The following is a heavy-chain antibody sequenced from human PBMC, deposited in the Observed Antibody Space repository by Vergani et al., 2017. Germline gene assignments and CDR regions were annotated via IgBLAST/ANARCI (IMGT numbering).Heavy chain of an antibody. Sequence: EVQLLESGGGLVQPGGSLRLSCEASGFSFPGYAMSWVRQAPGKGLEWVSSVSGISAPPYYADSVKGRFSISRDNSKNTLHLQMNSLRADDTAVYYCTKGSRGYTGYFFDYWGQGTLATVSS. CDR2: VSGISAPP. D-gene: IGHD5-12*01. CDR1: GFSFPGYA. J-gene: IGHJ4*02. CDR3: TKGSRGYTGYFFDY. V-gene: IGHV3-23*01.